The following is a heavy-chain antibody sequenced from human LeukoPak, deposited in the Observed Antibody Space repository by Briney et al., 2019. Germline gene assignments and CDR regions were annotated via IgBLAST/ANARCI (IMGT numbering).Heavy chain of an antibody. CDR1: GFTFSSYA. J-gene: IGHJ6*03. Sequence: GGSLRLSCAASGFTFSSYAMSWVRQAPGKGLVWVSRINSDGSSTSYADSVKGRFTISSDNAKNTLYLQMNSLRAEDTAVYYCATLGVYYYYYMDVWGKGTTVTVSS. CDR3: ATLGVYYYYYMDV. V-gene: IGHV3-74*01. CDR2: INSDGSST.